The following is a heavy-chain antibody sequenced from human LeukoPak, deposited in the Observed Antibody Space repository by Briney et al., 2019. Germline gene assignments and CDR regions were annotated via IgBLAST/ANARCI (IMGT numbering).Heavy chain of an antibody. CDR1: GYTFTGYY. J-gene: IGHJ5*02. CDR2: INPNSGGT. V-gene: IGHV1-2*02. D-gene: IGHD3-10*01. Sequence: ASVKVSCKASGYTFTGYYMHWVRQAPGQGHEWMGLINPNSGGTKYAQKFQGRVTMTRDTSFSTAYMELSGLRSDDTAVYYCARDAVIRGSGSSNWFDPWGQGTLVTVSS. CDR3: ARDAVIRGSGSSNWFDP.